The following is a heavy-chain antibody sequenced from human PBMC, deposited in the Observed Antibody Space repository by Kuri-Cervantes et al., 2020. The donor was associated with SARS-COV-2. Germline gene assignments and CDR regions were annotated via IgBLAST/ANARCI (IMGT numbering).Heavy chain of an antibody. CDR1: GGSFSGYY. J-gene: IGHJ4*02. CDR3: ARGQRITMVRGVMGFDY. D-gene: IGHD3-10*01. V-gene: IGHV4-34*01. CDR2: INHSGST. Sequence: SETLSLTCAVYGGSFSGYYWSWIRQPPGKGLEWIGEINHSGSTNYNPSLKSRVTISVDTSKNQFSLKLSSVTAADTAVYYCARGQRITMVRGVMGFDYWGQGTLVTV.